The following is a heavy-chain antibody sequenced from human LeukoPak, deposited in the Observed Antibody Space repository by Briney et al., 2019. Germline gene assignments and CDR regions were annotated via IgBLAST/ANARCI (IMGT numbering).Heavy chain of an antibody. CDR3: ARQLGSTATTFFYFDY. CDR2: IDYSGST. Sequence: SETLSLTCTVSGGSISSDYWSWVRQPPGKGLQWIGYIDYSGSTNYNPSLKSRVTISVDTSKKQFSLKLSSVTAADTAVYYCARQLGSTATTFFYFDYWGQGTLVTVSS. D-gene: IGHD2/OR15-2a*01. CDR1: GGSISSDY. V-gene: IGHV4-59*01. J-gene: IGHJ4*02.